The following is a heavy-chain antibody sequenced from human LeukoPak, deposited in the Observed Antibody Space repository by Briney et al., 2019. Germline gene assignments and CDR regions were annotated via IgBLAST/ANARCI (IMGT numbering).Heavy chain of an antibody. CDR2: ISGSGGST. Sequence: PGGSLRLSCAASGFTFNSYAMSWVRQAPGKGLEWVSAISGSGGSTYYADSVKGRFTISRDNSKNTLYLQMNSLRAEDTAVYYCAKDRCGGDCYSVGAFDIWGQGTMVTVSS. D-gene: IGHD2-21*02. J-gene: IGHJ3*02. CDR1: GFTFNSYA. V-gene: IGHV3-23*01. CDR3: AKDRCGGDCYSVGAFDI.